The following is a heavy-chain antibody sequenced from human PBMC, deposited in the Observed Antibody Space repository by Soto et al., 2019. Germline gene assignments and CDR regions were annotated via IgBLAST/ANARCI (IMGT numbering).Heavy chain of an antibody. V-gene: IGHV3-66*01. J-gene: IGHJ3*02. Sequence: EVQLVESGGGLVQPGGSLRLSCTASGFIVSDTYVNWVRQAPGKGLEWVSVISNRGDTHYADSVRGRFSLSRDISDNTLHLQMNNLRVEDTAVYYCGGEPRYCRGGSCSITGDAYDIWGQGTMVTVSS. CDR1: GFIVSDTY. CDR2: ISNRGDT. D-gene: IGHD2-15*01. CDR3: GGEPRYCRGGSCSITGDAYDI.